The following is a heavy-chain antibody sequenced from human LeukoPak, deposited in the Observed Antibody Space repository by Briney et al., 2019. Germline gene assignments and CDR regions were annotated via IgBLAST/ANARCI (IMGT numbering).Heavy chain of an antibody. CDR3: AKQGIREMATNYYFDY. D-gene: IGHD5-24*01. CDR2: IRYGGSNK. Sequence: SGGSLRLSCAASGFTSSSYGMHWVRQAPGKGLEWVAFIRYGGSNKYYADSVKGRFTISRDNSKNTLYLQMNSLRAEDTAVYYCAKQGIREMATNYYFDYWGQGTLVTVSS. V-gene: IGHV3-30*02. J-gene: IGHJ4*02. CDR1: GFTSSSYG.